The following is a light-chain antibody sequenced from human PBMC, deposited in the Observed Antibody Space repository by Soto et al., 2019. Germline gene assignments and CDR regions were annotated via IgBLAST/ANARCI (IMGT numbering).Light chain of an antibody. V-gene: IGLV2-23*02. CDR1: NGDVGSYDL. Sequence: QSVLTQPASVSXXPGQSITISCTGTNGDVGSYDLVSWYQRYPGEAPKLIIYEVNKRPSGISNRFSGSKSGNTASLTISGLQAEDEAEYDCCSYAGSNSLIFGGGTKVTVL. J-gene: IGLJ2*01. CDR2: EVN. CDR3: CSYAGSNSLI.